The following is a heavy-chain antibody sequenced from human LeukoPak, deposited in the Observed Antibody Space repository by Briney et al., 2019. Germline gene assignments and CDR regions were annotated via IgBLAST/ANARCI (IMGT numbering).Heavy chain of an antibody. Sequence: SETLSLTCTVSGGSISSSSYYWGWIRQPPGKGLEWIGSIYYSGSTYYNPSLKSRVTISVDTSKNQFSLKLSSATAADTAVYYCARGTLDSSGFRLFYWGQGTLVTVSS. CDR1: GGSISSSSYY. D-gene: IGHD3-22*01. V-gene: IGHV4-39*07. J-gene: IGHJ4*02. CDR2: IYYSGST. CDR3: ARGTLDSSGFRLFY.